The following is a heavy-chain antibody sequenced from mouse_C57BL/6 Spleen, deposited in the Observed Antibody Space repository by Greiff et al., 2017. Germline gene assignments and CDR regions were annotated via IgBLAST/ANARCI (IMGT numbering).Heavy chain of an antibody. CDR1: GYTFTDYN. CDR2: INPNNGGT. J-gene: IGHJ4*01. V-gene: IGHV1-22*01. D-gene: IGHD6-2*01. Sequence: EVKLMESGPELVKPGASVTMSCKASGYTFTDYNMHWVKQSHGKSLAWIGYINPNNGGTSYNQKFKGKATLTVNKSSSTAYMELRSLTSEDSAVYYCARWTLFYYAMDYWGQGTSVTVSS. CDR3: ARWTLFYYAMDY.